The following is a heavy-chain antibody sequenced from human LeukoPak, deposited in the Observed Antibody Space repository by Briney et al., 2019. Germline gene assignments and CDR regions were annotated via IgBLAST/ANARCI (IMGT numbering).Heavy chain of an antibody. V-gene: IGHV3-23*01. J-gene: IGHJ4*02. CDR1: GFTLSSYA. CDR3: AKNGGSQCYSHLDS. Sequence: GGSLRLSCEASGFTLSSYAMSWVRQAPGKGLEWVSGTSGSGGSTYYAGSVKGRFTISRDNSKNTLYLQMNSLRVEDTAVYYCAKNGGSQCYSHLDSWGQGTLVTVSS. D-gene: IGHD2-15*01. CDR2: TSGSGGST.